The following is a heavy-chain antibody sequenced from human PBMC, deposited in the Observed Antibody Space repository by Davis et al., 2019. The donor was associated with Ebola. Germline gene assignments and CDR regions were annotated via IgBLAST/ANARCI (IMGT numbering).Heavy chain of an antibody. CDR3: ARRVYDSSGYRIDY. CDR2: IYYSGST. CDR1: GGSISSGGYF. Sequence: MPSETLSLTCTVSGGSISSGGYFWSWIRQHPGKGLEWIGYIYYSGSTYYNPSLKSRLTISVDTSKNQFSLKLSSVTAADTAVYYCARRVYDSSGYRIDYWGQGTLVTVSS. V-gene: IGHV4-31*03. D-gene: IGHD3-22*01. J-gene: IGHJ4*02.